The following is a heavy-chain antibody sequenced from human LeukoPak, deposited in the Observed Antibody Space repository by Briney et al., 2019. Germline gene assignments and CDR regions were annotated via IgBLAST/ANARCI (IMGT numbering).Heavy chain of an antibody. CDR2: IYYSGST. D-gene: IGHD6-6*01. Sequence: SETLSLTCTVSGGSISSYYWSWIRQPPGKGLEWIGYIYYSGSTNYNPSLKSRVTISVDTSKNQFSLKLSSVTAADTAVYYCARKVEYSSSSGLGLFDYWGQGTLVTVSS. V-gene: IGHV4-59*01. CDR1: GGSISSYY. J-gene: IGHJ4*02. CDR3: ARKVEYSSSSGLGLFDY.